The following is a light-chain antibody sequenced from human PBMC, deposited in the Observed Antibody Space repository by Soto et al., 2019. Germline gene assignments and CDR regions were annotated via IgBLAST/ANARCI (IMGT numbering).Light chain of an antibody. CDR2: DAS. V-gene: IGKV3-15*01. Sequence: EIVMTQSPATLSVSPGERATLSCRASQTIGSNLAWYQQKPGQPPRLLIYDASTRATDIPARFTGSGSGTEFTLTISSLQSEDFAVFYCQQYNNWPRTWTFGQGTKVDIK. CDR3: QQYNNWPRTWT. CDR1: QTIGSN. J-gene: IGKJ1*01.